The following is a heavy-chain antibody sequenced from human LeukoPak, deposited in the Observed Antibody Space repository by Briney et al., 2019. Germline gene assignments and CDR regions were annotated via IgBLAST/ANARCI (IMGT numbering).Heavy chain of an antibody. D-gene: IGHD3-22*01. CDR2: GGVTGYM. CDR1: GFTFSSYS. J-gene: IGHJ4*02. CDR3: ARDGGTNYYDRSGYYPYDK. Sequence: GGSLRLSCAASGFTFSSYSMNWVRQAPGKGLEWVACGGVTGYMYHADSVKGRFTVSRDDAKNSLYLQMDNLRAEDTAVYYCARDGGTNYYDRSGYYPYDKWGQGTLVTVSS. V-gene: IGHV3-21*01.